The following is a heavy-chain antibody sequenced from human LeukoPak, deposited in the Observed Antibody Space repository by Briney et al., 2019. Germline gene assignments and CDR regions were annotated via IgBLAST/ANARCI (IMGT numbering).Heavy chain of an antibody. Sequence: PSETLSLTCTVSGGSISSGDYYWSWIRQPPGKGLEWIGYIYYSGSTNYNPSLKSRVTISVDTSKNQFSLKLSSVTAADTAVYYCASGPPIYYYYMDVWGKGTTVTVSS. CDR1: GGSISSGDYY. V-gene: IGHV4-30-4*08. J-gene: IGHJ6*03. CDR3: ASGPPIYYYYMDV. CDR2: IYYSGST.